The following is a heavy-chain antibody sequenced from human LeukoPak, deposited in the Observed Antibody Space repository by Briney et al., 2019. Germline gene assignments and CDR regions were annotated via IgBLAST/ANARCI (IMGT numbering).Heavy chain of an antibody. D-gene: IGHD3-10*01. J-gene: IGHJ4*02. CDR3: ARGLDGESFTFHY. CDR1: GFTFNTYS. CDR2: TSGSSSAK. Sequence: GGSLRLSCAASGFTFNTYSMHWVRQAPGKGLEWVSYTSGSSSAKYYSDSVKGRFTISRDNAKTSVYLQMNSLRAEDTAVYYCARGLDGESFTFHYWGQGTLVTVSS. V-gene: IGHV3-48*01.